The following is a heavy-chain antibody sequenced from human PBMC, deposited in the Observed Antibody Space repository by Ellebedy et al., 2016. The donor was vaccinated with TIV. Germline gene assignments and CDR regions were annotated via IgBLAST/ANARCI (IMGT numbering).Heavy chain of an antibody. V-gene: IGHV4-39*07. Sequence: MPSETLSLTCSLSGCSISSSSYYWGWIRQPPGKGLEWIGRIYSSGITYYNPSLKSRVRMSIDTSKNQFSLHLNSVTAADTAVYYCARDRGENTVKYFDYWGQGALVTVSS. D-gene: IGHD4-17*01. CDR2: IYSSGIT. CDR1: GCSISSSSYY. CDR3: ARDRGENTVKYFDY. J-gene: IGHJ4*02.